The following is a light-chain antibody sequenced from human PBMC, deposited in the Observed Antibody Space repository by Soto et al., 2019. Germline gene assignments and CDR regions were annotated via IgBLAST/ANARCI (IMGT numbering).Light chain of an antibody. J-gene: IGLJ2*01. Sequence: QLVLTQPPSASGTPGQRVTISCFGSSSNIGSNTVNWYQQLPGTAPKLLIYSNNRRPSGVPDRFSGSKSGTSASLAISGLQSEDEADYYCAAWDDSLNGPVIFGGGTKLTVL. CDR3: AAWDDSLNGPVI. CDR2: SNN. CDR1: SSNIGSNT. V-gene: IGLV1-44*01.